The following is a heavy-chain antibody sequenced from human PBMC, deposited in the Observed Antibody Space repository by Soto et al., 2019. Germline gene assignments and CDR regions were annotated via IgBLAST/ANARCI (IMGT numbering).Heavy chain of an antibody. V-gene: IGHV3-23*01. Sequence: QPGGSLRLSCAASGFTFSSYAMSWVRQAPGKGLEWVSAISGSGGSTYYADSVKGRFTISRDNSKNTLYLQMNSLRAEDTAVYYCAKAGRWRFLEWLQITPFDYWGQGTLVTVSS. CDR3: AKAGRWRFLEWLQITPFDY. CDR2: ISGSGGST. J-gene: IGHJ4*02. CDR1: GFTFSSYA. D-gene: IGHD3-3*01.